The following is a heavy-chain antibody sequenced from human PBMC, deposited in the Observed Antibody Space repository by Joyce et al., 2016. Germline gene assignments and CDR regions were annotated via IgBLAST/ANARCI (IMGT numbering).Heavy chain of an antibody. CDR1: GGSVSSGSYY. Sequence: QVQLQESGPGLVKPSETLSLTCTVSGGSVSSGSYYWSWIGQPPGKGLEWIGYIYYSGSTNYNPSLKSRVTISVDTSKNQFSLKLSSVTAADTAVYYCASHFRGDAFDIWGQGTMVTVSS. D-gene: IGHD3-3*02. J-gene: IGHJ3*02. CDR2: IYYSGST. CDR3: ASHFRGDAFDI. V-gene: IGHV4-61*01.